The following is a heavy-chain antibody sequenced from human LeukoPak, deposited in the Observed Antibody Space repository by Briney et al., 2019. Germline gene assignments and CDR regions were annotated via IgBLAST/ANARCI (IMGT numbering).Heavy chain of an antibody. J-gene: IGHJ4*02. V-gene: IGHV3-23*01. CDR2: LGISGDYA. CDR1: GFTLSSYA. CDR3: ARGGGGNSDFLTTYTGASLSFDY. Sequence: GGSLRLSCVASGFTLSSYAMSWVRQAPGKGLQWVSSLGISGDYAWYAGSVKGRFTISRDRSKNTLYLQMNRLGAEDTAVYYCARGGGGNSDFLTTYTGASLSFDYWGQGALVTVSS. D-gene: IGHD3-9*01.